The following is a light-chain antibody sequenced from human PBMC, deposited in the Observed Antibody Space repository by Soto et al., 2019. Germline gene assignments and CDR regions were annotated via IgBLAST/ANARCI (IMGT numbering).Light chain of an antibody. J-gene: IGKJ2*01. CDR3: MQALQTPYT. CDR1: QRLLHSNGNNF. V-gene: IGKV2-28*01. Sequence: EIVMTQSPPSLTVTPGEPASISCRSSQRLLHSNGNNFLDWYLQKPGQSPQLLIYLGSNRASGVPDGVSGSAAGTDFTLKISRVEAEDVGVYYCMQALQTPYTFGQGTKVDIK. CDR2: LGS.